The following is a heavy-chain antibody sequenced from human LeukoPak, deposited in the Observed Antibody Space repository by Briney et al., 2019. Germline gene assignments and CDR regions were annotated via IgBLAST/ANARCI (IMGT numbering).Heavy chain of an antibody. CDR1: GFTFSS. CDR3: ARDVAARPRWFAS. CDR2: ISSSSNYL. Sequence: AGSLRLSCAASGFTFSSMSWVRQAPGKGLEWVSFISSSSNYLYYADSVKGRFTISRDNAKNSLYLQMNSLRAEDTAVYYCARDVAARPRWFASWGQGTLVTVSS. V-gene: IGHV3-21*01. D-gene: IGHD6-6*01. J-gene: IGHJ5*01.